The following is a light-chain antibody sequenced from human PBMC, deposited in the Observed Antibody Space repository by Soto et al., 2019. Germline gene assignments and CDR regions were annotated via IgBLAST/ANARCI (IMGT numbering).Light chain of an antibody. CDR1: QSISVY. CDR2: VAS. Sequence: DIQLTQSPAFLSASVGDRVTITCRASQSISVYLNWYQQKPGQAPKLVIYVASNLQSGVPSRFTGSGSGTYFTLTISSLQPEDYATYYCQQTDSAPLTFGGGTKVDI. J-gene: IGKJ4*01. CDR3: QQTDSAPLT. V-gene: IGKV1-39*01.